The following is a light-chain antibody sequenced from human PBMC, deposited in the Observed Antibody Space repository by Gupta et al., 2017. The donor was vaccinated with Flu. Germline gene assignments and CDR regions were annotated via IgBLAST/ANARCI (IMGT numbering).Light chain of an antibody. Sequence: DIQMTQSPSTLSASVGDRVTITCRASQSISSWLAWYQQKPGKAPKLLIYKASSLESGVPSRFSGSGSGKELTLTISSRQQDDFATYYCQQYKSYSPYTFGQGTXMEIK. CDR1: QSISSW. J-gene: IGKJ2*01. CDR3: QQYKSYSPYT. CDR2: KAS. V-gene: IGKV1-5*03.